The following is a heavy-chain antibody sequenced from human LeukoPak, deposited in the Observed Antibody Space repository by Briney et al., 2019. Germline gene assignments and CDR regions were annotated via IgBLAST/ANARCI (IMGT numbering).Heavy chain of an antibody. CDR3: VREVAFYDY. V-gene: IGHV3-64*02. CDR1: GFTFSRFP. J-gene: IGHJ4*02. Sequence: PGGSLRLSCAASGFTFSRFPMHWVRQAPGKGPEYVSAISREGGTTYYADSVKGRFTISRDNSKNTLYLQMGSLRAEDMAVYYCVREVAFYDYWGQGTLVTVSS. D-gene: IGHD2-15*01. CDR2: ISREGGTT.